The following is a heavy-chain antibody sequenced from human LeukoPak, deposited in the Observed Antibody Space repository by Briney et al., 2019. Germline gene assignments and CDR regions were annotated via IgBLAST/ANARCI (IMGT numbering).Heavy chain of an antibody. Sequence: ASVKVSCKASGYTFTGCYMHWVRQAPGQGLEWMGWINPNSGGTNYAQKFQGRVTMTRDTSIRTAYIELSRLRSDDTAVYYCARAEDIVVVPAAMGWFDPWGQGTLVTVSS. CDR1: GYTFTGCY. D-gene: IGHD2-2*01. CDR2: INPNSGGT. V-gene: IGHV1-2*02. J-gene: IGHJ5*02. CDR3: ARAEDIVVVPAAMGWFDP.